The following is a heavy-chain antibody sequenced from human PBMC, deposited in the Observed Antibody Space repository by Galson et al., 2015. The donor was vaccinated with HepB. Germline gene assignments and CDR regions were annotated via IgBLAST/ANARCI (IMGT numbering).Heavy chain of an antibody. V-gene: IGHV3-30*04. D-gene: IGHD3-3*01. Sequence: SLRLSCAASGFTFSSYAMHWVRQAPGKGLEWVAVISYDGSNKYYADSVKGRFTISRDNSKNTLYLQMNSLRAEDTAVYYCARDLLVAFFDYWGQGTLVTVSS. J-gene: IGHJ4*02. CDR2: ISYDGSNK. CDR1: GFTFSSYA. CDR3: ARDLLVAFFDY.